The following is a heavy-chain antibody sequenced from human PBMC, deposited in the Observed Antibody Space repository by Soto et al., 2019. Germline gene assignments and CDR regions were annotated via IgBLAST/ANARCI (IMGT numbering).Heavy chain of an antibody. V-gene: IGHV3-23*01. CDR1: AFTFSSYA. CDR2: VSGSGDST. Sequence: EVPLLESGGGLAQPGGSLRLSCAASAFTFSSYAMSWVRQAPGKGLEWVSAVSGSGDSTYYADSVKGRFTISRDNSKNTLYLQMNSLRAEDMAVYYCAKGRASDCPGCTQDYWGQGTLVTVSS. CDR3: AKGRASDCPGCTQDY. D-gene: IGHD2-21*02. J-gene: IGHJ4*02.